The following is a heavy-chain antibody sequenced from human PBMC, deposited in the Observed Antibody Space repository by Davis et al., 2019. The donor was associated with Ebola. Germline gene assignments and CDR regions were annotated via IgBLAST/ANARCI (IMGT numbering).Heavy chain of an antibody. CDR3: ARVSDFWSGYYSWYFDY. V-gene: IGHV3-30-3*01. Sequence: GESLKISCAASGFTFSSYAMHWVRQAPGKGLEWVAVISYDGSNKYYADSVKGRFTIPRDNSKNTLYLQMNSLRAEDTAVYYCARVSDFWSGYYSWYFDYWGQGTLVTVSS. CDR1: GFTFSSYA. CDR2: ISYDGSNK. J-gene: IGHJ4*02. D-gene: IGHD3-3*01.